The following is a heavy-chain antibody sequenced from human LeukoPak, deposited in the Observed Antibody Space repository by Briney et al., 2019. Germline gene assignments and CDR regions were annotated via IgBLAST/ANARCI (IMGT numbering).Heavy chain of an antibody. Sequence: PGGSLRHSCAVSGISLSNYGMSWVRQAPGKGLEWVAGISGSGGGTNHADSVKGRFTISRDNPKNTLYLQMNRLRAEDTAVYFCAKRGVVIRVILVGFHKEAYYFDSWGQGALVTVSS. CDR1: GISLSNYG. CDR2: ISGSGGGT. J-gene: IGHJ4*02. D-gene: IGHD3-22*01. V-gene: IGHV3-23*01. CDR3: AKRGVVIRVILVGFHKEAYYFDS.